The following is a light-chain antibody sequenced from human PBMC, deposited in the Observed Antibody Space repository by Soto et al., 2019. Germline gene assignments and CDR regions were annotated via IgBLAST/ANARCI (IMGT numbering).Light chain of an antibody. CDR3: QQYNNWPPVT. V-gene: IGKV3-15*01. CDR1: QSVSTK. CDR2: GAS. J-gene: IGKJ4*01. Sequence: EIVMTQSPATLSVSPGERATLSCRASQSVSTKLAWYQQKPGQAPRLLIYGASTRATGIPARFRGSGSGTEFTLTISSLQSEDFAVYYCQQYNNWPPVTFGGGTKVDIK.